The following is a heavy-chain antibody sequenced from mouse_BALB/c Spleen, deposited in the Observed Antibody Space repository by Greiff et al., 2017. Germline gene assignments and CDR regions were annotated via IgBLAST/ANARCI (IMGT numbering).Heavy chain of an antibody. D-gene: IGHD1-3*01. CDR3: GREVGYYFDY. CDR2: ISSGSSTI. Sequence: EVKLVESGGGLVQPGGSRKLSCAASGFTFSSFGMHWVRQAPEKGLEWVAYISSGSSTIYYADTVKGRFTISRDNPKNTLFLQMTSLRSEDTAMYCCGREVGYYFDYWGQGTTLTVSS. CDR1: GFTFSSFG. J-gene: IGHJ2*01. V-gene: IGHV5-17*02.